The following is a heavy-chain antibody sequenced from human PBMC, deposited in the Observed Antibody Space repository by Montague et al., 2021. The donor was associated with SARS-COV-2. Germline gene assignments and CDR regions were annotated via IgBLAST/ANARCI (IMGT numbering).Heavy chain of an antibody. CDR1: GFSLTTSGVG. J-gene: IGHJ5*01. CDR2: IYWNDDK. D-gene: IGHD3-10*01. CDR3: AHSPISLVRGIIHNWFDS. Sequence: PALVIPTQTLTPTCTFYGFSLTTSGVGVGWIRQPPGKALEWLALIYWNDDKRYSPSLKSRLTITKDTSKNQVVLIMTNMDPVDTATYYCAHSPISLVRGIIHNWFDSWGQGTLVTVSS. V-gene: IGHV2-5*01.